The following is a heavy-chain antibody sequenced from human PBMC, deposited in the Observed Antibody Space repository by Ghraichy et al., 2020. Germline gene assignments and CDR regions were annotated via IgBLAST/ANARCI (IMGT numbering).Heavy chain of an antibody. CDR2: IIPIFGTA. D-gene: IGHD6-6*01. CDR3: ASPYSSSSHNFDY. Sequence: SVKVSCKASGYTFTSYGISWVRQAPGQGLEWMGGIIPIFGTANYAQKFQGRVTITADESTSTAYMELSSLRSEDTAVYYCASPYSSSSHNFDYWGQGTLVTVSS. J-gene: IGHJ4*02. CDR1: GYTFTSYG. V-gene: IGHV1-69*13.